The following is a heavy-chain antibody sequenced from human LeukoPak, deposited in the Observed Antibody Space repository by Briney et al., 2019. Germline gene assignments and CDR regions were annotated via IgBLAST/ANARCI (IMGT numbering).Heavy chain of an antibody. CDR2: ISAYNGNT. D-gene: IGHD1-26*01. CDR1: GYTFTSYG. Sequence: ASVKVSCKASGYTFTSYGISWVRQAPGQGLEWMGGISAYNGNTNYAQKLQGRVTMTTDTSTSTAYMELRSPRSDDTAVYYCAREAPYSGSYAKPFDYWGQGTLVTVSS. J-gene: IGHJ4*02. V-gene: IGHV1-18*01. CDR3: AREAPYSGSYAKPFDY.